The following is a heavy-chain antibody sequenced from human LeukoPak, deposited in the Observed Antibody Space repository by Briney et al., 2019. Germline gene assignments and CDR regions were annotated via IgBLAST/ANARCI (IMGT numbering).Heavy chain of an antibody. J-gene: IGHJ4*02. D-gene: IGHD1-26*01. CDR2: INTDGSST. Sequence: PGGSLRLSCAASGFTFSSYWMHWVRQAPGKGLVWVSRINTDGSSTSYADSVKGRFTISRDNAKNSLYLQMNSLRAEDTALYYCAKASSGSYFGDSNLDYWGQGTLVTVSS. V-gene: IGHV3-74*01. CDR1: GFTFSSYW. CDR3: AKASSGSYFGDSNLDY.